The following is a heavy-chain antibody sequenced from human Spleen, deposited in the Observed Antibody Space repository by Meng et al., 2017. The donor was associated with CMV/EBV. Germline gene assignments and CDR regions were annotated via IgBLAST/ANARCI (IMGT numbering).Heavy chain of an antibody. Sequence: SLPGAPYGGYFRGHDWSLRRQPPGKGLEWIGEINHSGSTNYNPSLKSRVTISVDASKNQFSLKLSSVTAADTAVYYCARSGLYYFDYWGQGTLVTVSS. D-gene: IGHD6-19*01. CDR3: ARSGLYYFDY. CDR2: INHSGST. V-gene: IGHV4-34*01. CDR1: GGYFRGHD. J-gene: IGHJ4*02.